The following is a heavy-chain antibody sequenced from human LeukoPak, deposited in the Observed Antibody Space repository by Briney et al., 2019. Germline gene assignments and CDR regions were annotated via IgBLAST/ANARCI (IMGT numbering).Heavy chain of an antibody. Sequence: GGSLRLSCAASGFTVSSNYMSWVRQAPGKGLEWISYIGISSGNTKYADSVKGRFTISGDNAKSSLYLQMNSLRVEDTAVYYCARDYNYAFDNWGQGTLVTVSS. CDR1: GFTVSSNY. D-gene: IGHD1-1*01. J-gene: IGHJ4*02. CDR2: IGISSGNT. CDR3: ARDYNYAFDN. V-gene: IGHV3-11*06.